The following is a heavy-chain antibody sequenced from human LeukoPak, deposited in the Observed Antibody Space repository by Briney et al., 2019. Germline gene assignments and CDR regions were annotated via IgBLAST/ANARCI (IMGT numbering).Heavy chain of an antibody. V-gene: IGHV4-34*01. Sequence: PSETLSLTCAVSGGSFSGYYWSWIRQPPGKGLEWIGEINHSGSTNYNPSPKSRVTISVDTSKNQFSLKLSSVTAADTAVYYCARGGSSGWYFNLRGLNYWGQGTLVTVSS. CDR3: ARGGSSGWYFNLRGLNY. CDR2: INHSGST. D-gene: IGHD6-19*01. J-gene: IGHJ4*02. CDR1: GGSFSGYY.